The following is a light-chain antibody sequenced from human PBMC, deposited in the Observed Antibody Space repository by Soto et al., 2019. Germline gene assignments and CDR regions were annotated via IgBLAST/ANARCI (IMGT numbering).Light chain of an antibody. J-gene: IGLJ2*01. CDR1: SSNIGADYD. CDR3: QSFDSSLSVV. V-gene: IGLV1-40*01. Sequence: QSVLTQPPSVSGAPGQRVTISCTGSSSNIGADYDVHWYQHLPGTAPKLLIYRNTNRPSGVPDRFSGSKSGTSASLAITGLQAEDEADYYCQSFDSSLSVVFGGGTKLTVL. CDR2: RNT.